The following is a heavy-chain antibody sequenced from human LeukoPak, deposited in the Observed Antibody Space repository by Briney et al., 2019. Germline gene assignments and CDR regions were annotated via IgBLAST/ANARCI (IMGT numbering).Heavy chain of an antibody. CDR1: GFTFTSSA. J-gene: IGHJ4*02. D-gene: IGHD6-6*01. Sequence: ASVKVSCKASGFTFTSSAVQWVRQARGQRLEWIGWIVVGSGNTNYAQKLQGRVTMTTDTSTSTAYMELRSLRSGDTAVYYCAKDRWRDGSSSFDNWGQGTLVTVSS. CDR2: IVVGSGNT. V-gene: IGHV1-58*01. CDR3: AKDRWRDGSSSFDN.